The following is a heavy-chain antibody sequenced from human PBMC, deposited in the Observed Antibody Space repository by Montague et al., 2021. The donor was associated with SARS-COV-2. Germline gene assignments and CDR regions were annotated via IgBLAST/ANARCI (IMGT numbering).Heavy chain of an antibody. CDR3: ARGFDTAMVIFDY. CDR1: RDSVSSNSAA. CDR2: TYYRSKWYN. J-gene: IGHJ4*02. D-gene: IGHD5-18*01. Sequence: CAISRDSVSSNSAAWNWIRQSPSRGLEWPGRTYYRSKWYNDYAVSVKSRITINPDTSKNQFSLQLNSVTPEDTAVYYCARGFDTAMVIFDYWGQGTLVTVSS. V-gene: IGHV6-1*01.